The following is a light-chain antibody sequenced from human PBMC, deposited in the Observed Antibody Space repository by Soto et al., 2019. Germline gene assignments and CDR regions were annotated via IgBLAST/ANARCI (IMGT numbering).Light chain of an antibody. CDR2: GAS. Sequence: VMTQSPATLSVSPGERATLSCRASQSVSSYLAWYQQKPGQAPRLLIYGASSRATGIPDRFTGSGSGTDFTLTITTLEPEDFAVYYCQQYGSSPRTFGLGTKVDIK. CDR3: QQYGSSPRT. J-gene: IGKJ1*01. V-gene: IGKV3-20*01. CDR1: QSVSSY.